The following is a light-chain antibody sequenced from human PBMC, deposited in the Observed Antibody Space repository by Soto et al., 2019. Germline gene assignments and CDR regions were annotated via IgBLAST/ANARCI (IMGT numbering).Light chain of an antibody. V-gene: IGKV3-20*01. Sequence: EIVLTQSPGTLSLSPGERATLSCRASQSVSTYLPWYHQRRGQAPRLLIYSTSTRATGIPDRFSGRGSGTDFTLTISRLEPEDFAVYYCQQYGNSPQTFGPGTKVEVK. CDR2: STS. J-gene: IGKJ1*01. CDR3: QQYGNSPQT. CDR1: QSVSTY.